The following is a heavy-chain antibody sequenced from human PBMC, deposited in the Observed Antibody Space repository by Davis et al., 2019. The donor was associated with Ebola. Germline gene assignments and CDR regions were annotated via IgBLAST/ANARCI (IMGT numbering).Heavy chain of an antibody. CDR3: ARGCYDSTGNRYFDF. CDR2: IYSGGTT. D-gene: IGHD3-22*01. Sequence: GESLKISCVASGYSFSNVWMSWVRQAPGKGLEWVSVIYSGGTTNYADSVKGRFTISRHNSKNTLYLQINSLRAEDTAVYYCARGCYDSTGNRYFDFWGRGTLVTVSS. J-gene: IGHJ2*01. CDR1: GYSFSNVW. V-gene: IGHV3-53*04.